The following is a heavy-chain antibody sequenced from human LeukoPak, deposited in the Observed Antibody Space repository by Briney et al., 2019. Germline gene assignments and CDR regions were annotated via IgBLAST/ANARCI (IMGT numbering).Heavy chain of an antibody. Sequence: SETLSPTCTVSGGSISSYYWSWIRQPPGKGLEWIGYIYYSGSTNYNPSLKSRVTISVDTSKNQFSLKLSSVTAADTAVYYCARDLGGVDYWGQGTLVTVSS. CDR2: IYYSGST. CDR3: ARDLGGVDY. D-gene: IGHD3-10*01. CDR1: GGSISSYY. J-gene: IGHJ4*02. V-gene: IGHV4-59*01.